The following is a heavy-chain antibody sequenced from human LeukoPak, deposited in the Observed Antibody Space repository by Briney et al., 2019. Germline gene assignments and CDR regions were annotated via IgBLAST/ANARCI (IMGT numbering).Heavy chain of an antibody. Sequence: SETLSLTCTVSGGSISSSSYYWRWIRQPAGKGLEWIGRIYTSGSTNYNPSLKSRVTMSVDTSKNQFSLKLSSVTAADTAVYYCARDPHTAIAAAGGNWFDPWGQGTLVTVSS. CDR2: IYTSGST. CDR1: GGSISSSSYY. D-gene: IGHD6-13*01. CDR3: ARDPHTAIAAAGGNWFDP. V-gene: IGHV4-61*02. J-gene: IGHJ5*02.